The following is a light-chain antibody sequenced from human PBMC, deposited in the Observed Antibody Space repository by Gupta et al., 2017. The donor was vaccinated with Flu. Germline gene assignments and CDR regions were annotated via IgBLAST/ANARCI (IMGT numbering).Light chain of an antibody. V-gene: IGLV3-21*03. CDR1: RVGSKS. CDR3: QVGDSSSAHPV. Sequence: GKTARSSGGRTRVGSKSVHWYQQKAGQAPVVVVYDDSDRPAGIPERFSGSNSGNTATLTISRVEAGDEAVYYCQVGDSSSAHPVFGGGTKLTVL. J-gene: IGLJ3*02. CDR2: DDS.